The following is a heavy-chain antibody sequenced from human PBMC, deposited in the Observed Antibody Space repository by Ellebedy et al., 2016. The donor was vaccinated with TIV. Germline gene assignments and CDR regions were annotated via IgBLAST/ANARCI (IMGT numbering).Heavy chain of an antibody. V-gene: IGHV3-23*01. Sequence: GESLKISCAASGFTFSSFAMTWVRQAPGKGLEWVSTISHTGSRTYYTDSVEGRVIISRDTSKKTLYLQMNGLRAEDTAIYYCAKGRGGGSDSSAHRYYFDYWGLGTLVTVSS. J-gene: IGHJ4*02. CDR1: GFTFSSFA. CDR3: AKGRGGGSDSSAHRYYFDY. CDR2: ISHTGSRT. D-gene: IGHD3-22*01.